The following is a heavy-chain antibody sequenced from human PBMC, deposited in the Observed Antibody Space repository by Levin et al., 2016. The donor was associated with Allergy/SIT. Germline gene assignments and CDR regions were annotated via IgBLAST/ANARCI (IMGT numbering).Heavy chain of an antibody. V-gene: IGHV1-69*06. D-gene: IGHD2-2*02. Sequence: WVRQAPGQGLEWMGGIIPIFGTANYAQRSQGRVTITADKSTSTAYMELSSLRSEDTAVYYCAAAKYQLLYGYYYYGMDVWGQGTTVTVSS. CDR2: IIPIFGTA. CDR3: AAAKYQLLYGYYYYGMDV. J-gene: IGHJ6*02.